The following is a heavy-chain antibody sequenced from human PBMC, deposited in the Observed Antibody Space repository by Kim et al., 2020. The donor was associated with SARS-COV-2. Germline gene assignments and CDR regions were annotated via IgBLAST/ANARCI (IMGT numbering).Heavy chain of an antibody. J-gene: IGHJ4*02. D-gene: IGHD2-8*02. CDR3: ARDRVVYAQRTLDY. Sequence: NPSLNSRVTISVDKSKNQFSLKLSSVTAADMAVYYCARDRVVYAQRTLDYWGQGTLVTVSS. V-gene: IGHV4-4*02.